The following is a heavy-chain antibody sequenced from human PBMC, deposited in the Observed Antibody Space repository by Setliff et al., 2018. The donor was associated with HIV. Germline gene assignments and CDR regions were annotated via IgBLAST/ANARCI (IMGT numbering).Heavy chain of an antibody. J-gene: IGHJ6*02. D-gene: IGHD2-2*01. V-gene: IGHV1-69*05. CDR2: IIPSFGTA. Sequence: SVKVSCKASGDTFSNYALSWVRQAPGQGLEWMGGIIPSFGTASYAQKFQGRVTITTDESTSTAYMELSSLRSEDTAMYYCASAYCSSTSGYARWGDGMDVWGQGTTVTVSS. CDR3: ASAYCSSTSGYARWGDGMDV. CDR1: GDTFSNYA.